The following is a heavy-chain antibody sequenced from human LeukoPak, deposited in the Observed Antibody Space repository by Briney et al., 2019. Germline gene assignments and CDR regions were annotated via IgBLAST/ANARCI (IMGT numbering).Heavy chain of an antibody. V-gene: IGHV1-18*01. CDR3: ARDRTIFGPKGYFDH. CDR1: GYTFTSYG. Sequence: ASVKVSCKASGYTFTSYGISWVRQAPGQGLEWMGWISAYNGNTNYAQKLQGRVTTTTDTSTSTAYMELRSLRSDDTAVYYCARDRTIFGPKGYFDHWGQGTLVTVSS. D-gene: IGHD3-3*01. CDR2: ISAYNGNT. J-gene: IGHJ4*02.